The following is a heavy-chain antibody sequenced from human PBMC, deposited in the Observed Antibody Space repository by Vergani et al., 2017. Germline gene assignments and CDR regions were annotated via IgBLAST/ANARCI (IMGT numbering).Heavy chain of an antibody. V-gene: IGHV1-2*02. Sequence: QVQLVQSGAEVKKPGASVNVSCKASGYTFPDYYIHWVRQAPGQGLEWMGWINPNKGGTNYAQKFQGRVTMTRDTSISTAYVELSRLRSDDTAVYYCARDYGMNVWGQGTTVTVSS. CDR2: INPNKGGT. CDR1: GYTFPDYY. J-gene: IGHJ6*02. CDR3: ARDYGMNV.